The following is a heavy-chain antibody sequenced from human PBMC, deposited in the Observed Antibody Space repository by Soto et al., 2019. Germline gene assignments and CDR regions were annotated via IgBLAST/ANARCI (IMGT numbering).Heavy chain of an antibody. D-gene: IGHD3-22*01. V-gene: IGHV3-23*01. J-gene: IGHJ4*02. CDR3: AKVMGDDYYDSSGRPLASDFDY. CDR1: GFTFSSYA. Sequence: EVQLLESGGGLVQPGGSLRLSCAASGFTFSSYAMSWVRQAPGKGLEWVSAISGSGGSTYYADSVKGRFTISRDNSKNTLYLQMNSLRAEDTAVYYCAKVMGDDYYDSSGRPLASDFDYWGQGTLVTVSS. CDR2: ISGSGGST.